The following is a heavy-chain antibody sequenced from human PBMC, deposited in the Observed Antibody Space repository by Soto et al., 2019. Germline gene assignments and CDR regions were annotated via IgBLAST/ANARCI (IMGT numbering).Heavy chain of an antibody. CDR1: GGSISSSSYY. CDR2: IYYSGST. J-gene: IGHJ6*02. Sequence: SETLSLTCTVSGGSISSSSYYWGWIRQPPGKGLEWIGSIYYSGSTYYNQSLKSRVTISVDTSKNQFSLKLSSVTAADTAVYYCARLTYYYGSGSYYNVKYGMDVWGQGTTVT. CDR3: ARLTYYYGSGSYYNVKYGMDV. V-gene: IGHV4-39*01. D-gene: IGHD3-10*01.